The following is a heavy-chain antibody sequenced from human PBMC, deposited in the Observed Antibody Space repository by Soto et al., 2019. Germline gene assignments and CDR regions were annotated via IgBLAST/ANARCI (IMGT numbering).Heavy chain of an antibody. V-gene: IGHV3-33*01. D-gene: IGHD3-22*01. Sequence: GGSLRLSCAASGFTFSSYGMHWVRQAPGKGLEWVAVIWYDGSNKYYADSVKGRFTISRDNSKNTLYLQMNSLRAEDTAVYYCARDSGIYYDSFLATTEEGEYGMDVWGQGTTVTVSS. CDR1: GFTFSSYG. CDR2: IWYDGSNK. J-gene: IGHJ6*02. CDR3: ARDSGIYYDSFLATTEEGEYGMDV.